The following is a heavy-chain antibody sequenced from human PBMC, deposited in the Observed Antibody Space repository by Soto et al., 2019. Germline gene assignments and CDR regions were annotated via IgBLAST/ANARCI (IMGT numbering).Heavy chain of an antibody. Sequence: VQLVESGGGLVQPGGSLRLSCAASGFTFNSDWMSWVRQVPGKGLVWVSRISGDGSVRNYADSVRGRFTISRDNAKNTLFLQLNSLSVEDTAVYYCVRGTMTGSFLIYWGQGTLVTVSS. V-gene: IGHV3-74*01. CDR2: ISGDGSVR. J-gene: IGHJ4*02. D-gene: IGHD2-15*01. CDR3: VRGTMTGSFLIY. CDR1: GFTFNSDW.